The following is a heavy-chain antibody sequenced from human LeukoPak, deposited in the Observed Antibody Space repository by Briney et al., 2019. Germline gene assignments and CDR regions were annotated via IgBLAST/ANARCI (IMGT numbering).Heavy chain of an antibody. CDR3: ARAYSTYHMDV. J-gene: IGHJ6*03. D-gene: IGHD4-11*01. Sequence: GGSLRLSCAASGFTFNSYGMHWVRQAPGKGLERLAFISYDGSNTYYADSVKGRFTVSRDDSKSTLYLQMNSLRAEDTAVYYCARAYSTYHMDVWGKGTTVTVSS. V-gene: IGHV3-30*02. CDR1: GFTFNSYG. CDR2: ISYDGSNT.